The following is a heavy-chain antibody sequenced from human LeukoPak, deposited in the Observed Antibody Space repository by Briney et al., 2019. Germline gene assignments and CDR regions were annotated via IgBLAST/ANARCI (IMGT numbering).Heavy chain of an antibody. Sequence: ASVKVSCKASGGIFSSFPISWVRQAPGQGLEWMGWINPNSGGANYAQKFQGRVTMTRDTSISTAYMELSRLRSDDTAVYYCARDGGFDFWGQGTLVTVSS. J-gene: IGHJ4*02. V-gene: IGHV1-2*02. CDR3: ARDGGFDF. D-gene: IGHD3-16*01. CDR1: GGIFSSFP. CDR2: INPNSGGA.